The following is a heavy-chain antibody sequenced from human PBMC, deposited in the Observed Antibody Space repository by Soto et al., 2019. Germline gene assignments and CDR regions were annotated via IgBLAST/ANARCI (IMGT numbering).Heavy chain of an antibody. D-gene: IGHD6-19*01. Sequence: QVQLVESGGGVVQPGKSLRLSCEVSGFIFSSYGMHWVRQAPGKGLEWVAVISYDGSNRYYADSVKGRFTISRENSKNTLCLQMKSLGAEDTAVYYCAKGAVAAQGWFDPWGQGTLVTVSS. CDR3: AKGAVAAQGWFDP. V-gene: IGHV3-30*18. CDR2: ISYDGSNR. CDR1: GFIFSSYG. J-gene: IGHJ5*02.